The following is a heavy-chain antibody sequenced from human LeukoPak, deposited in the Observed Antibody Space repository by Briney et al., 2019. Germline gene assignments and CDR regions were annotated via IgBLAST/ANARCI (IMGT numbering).Heavy chain of an antibody. Sequence: PGGSLRLSCAASGFTFSSYEMNWVRQAPGKGLERVSYISSSGSTIYYADSVRGRFTISRDNAKNSLYLQMNSLRAEDTAVYYCARVGRWLQSFDYWGQGTLVTVSS. CDR2: ISSSGSTI. CDR3: ARVGRWLQSFDY. CDR1: GFTFSSYE. V-gene: IGHV3-48*03. D-gene: IGHD5-24*01. J-gene: IGHJ4*02.